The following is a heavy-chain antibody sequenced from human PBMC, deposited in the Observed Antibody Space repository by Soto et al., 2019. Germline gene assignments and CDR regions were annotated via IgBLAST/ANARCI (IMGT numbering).Heavy chain of an antibody. CDR2: IRSKAYGGTT. CDR1: VFTFGDYA. V-gene: IGHV3-49*04. J-gene: IGHJ6*02. D-gene: IGHD6-13*01. Sequence: EVQLVESGGGLVQPGRSLRLSCTASVFTFGDYAMSWVRQAPGKGLEWVGFIRSKAYGGTTEYAASVKGRFTISRDDSKSIAYLQMNSLKTEDTAVYYCTRVFGSSSWYEAHDWYGTDVWGQGTTVTVSS. CDR3: TRVFGSSSWYEAHDWYGTDV.